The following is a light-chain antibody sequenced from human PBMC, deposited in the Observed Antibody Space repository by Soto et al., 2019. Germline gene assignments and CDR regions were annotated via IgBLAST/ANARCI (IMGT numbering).Light chain of an antibody. CDR1: RSNIGSSV. V-gene: IGLV1-44*01. Sequence: QSVLTQPPSASGTPGQRVTISCSGSRSNIGSSVVNWYQQLPGTAPKLLIYNNNQRPSGVPDRFSGSKSGTSASLAISGLQSEDEADYYCAAWDDSLSGPAFGGGTKVTVL. CDR2: NNN. J-gene: IGLJ2*01. CDR3: AAWDDSLSGPA.